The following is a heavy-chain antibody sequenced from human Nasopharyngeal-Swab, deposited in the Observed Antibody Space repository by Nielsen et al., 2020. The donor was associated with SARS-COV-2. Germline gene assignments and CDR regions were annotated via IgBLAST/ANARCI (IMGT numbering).Heavy chain of an antibody. CDR1: GFTFSDYF. CDR2: LWYDGSNI. Sequence: GESLKISCTASGFTFSDYFMSWIRQAPGKGLEWVAVLWYDGSNIHYVDSVEGRFTISRDNSKDTLYLQMNRLRVEDTAVYYCARGGVWGAYEENFEYWGQGTLVTVSP. J-gene: IGHJ4*02. D-gene: IGHD5-12*01. CDR3: ARGGVWGAYEENFEY. V-gene: IGHV3-33*08.